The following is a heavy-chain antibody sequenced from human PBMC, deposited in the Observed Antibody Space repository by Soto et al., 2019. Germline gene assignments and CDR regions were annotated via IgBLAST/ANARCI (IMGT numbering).Heavy chain of an antibody. J-gene: IGHJ4*02. Sequence: QDXGSLGLYCAAFGLTFSSYAMSWVRQAPGKGLEWVSAMSGGGGSTDYADSVKGRFTISRDNSKNTLYLEMNSLRAEDTAVYYCTKLPTITTGASDCWGQGTLVTV. CDR1: GLTFSSYA. CDR2: MSGGGGST. V-gene: IGHV3-23*01. CDR3: TKLPTITTGASDC. D-gene: IGHD1-1*01.